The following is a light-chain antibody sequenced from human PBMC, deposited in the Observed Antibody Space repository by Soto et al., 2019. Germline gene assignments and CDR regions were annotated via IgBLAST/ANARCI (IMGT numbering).Light chain of an antibody. CDR3: SSYTSSSTHV. CDR2: EGT. CDR1: SSDVGSYNL. Sequence: QSVLTQPASVSGSPGQSIAISCTGTSSDVGSYNLVSWYQQHPGKAPKLMIYEGTKRPSGVSNRSSGSKSGNTASLTISGLQAEDEADYYCSSYTSSSTHVSGTGTKVTVL. J-gene: IGLJ1*01. V-gene: IGLV2-14*02.